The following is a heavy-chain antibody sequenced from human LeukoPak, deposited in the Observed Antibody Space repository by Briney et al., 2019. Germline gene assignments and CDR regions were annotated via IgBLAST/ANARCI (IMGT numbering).Heavy chain of an antibody. CDR2: IGTAGDT. CDR1: GFTFSSYD. V-gene: IGHV3-13*01. D-gene: IGHD3-10*01. CDR3: ARRTMVEGAFDI. Sequence: GGSLRLSCAASGFTFSSYDMHWVRQATGKGLEWVSAIGTAGDTYYPGSVKGRFTISRENAKNSLYLQMNSLRAGDTAVYYCARRTMVEGAFDIWGQETMVTVSS. J-gene: IGHJ3*02.